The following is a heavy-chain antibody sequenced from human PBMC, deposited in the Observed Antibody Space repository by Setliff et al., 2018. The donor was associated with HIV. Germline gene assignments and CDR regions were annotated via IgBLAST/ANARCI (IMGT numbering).Heavy chain of an antibody. Sequence: GGSLRLSCAASGFTFSSYWISWVRQAPGKGLEWVANINRDGSETYYLDPVKGRFTISRDNAKNSLYLQMNSLRVDDTAVYYCARDSGTVVGATGPGYWGQGTQVTVSS. V-gene: IGHV3-7*01. CDR3: ARDSGTVVGATGPGY. D-gene: IGHD1-26*01. CDR1: GFTFSSYW. J-gene: IGHJ4*02. CDR2: INRDGSET.